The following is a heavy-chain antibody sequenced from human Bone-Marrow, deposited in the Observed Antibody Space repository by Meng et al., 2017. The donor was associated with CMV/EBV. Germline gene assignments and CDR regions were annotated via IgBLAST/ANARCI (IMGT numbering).Heavy chain of an antibody. Sequence: SESLSLTCTVSGGSVSSGSYYWSWIRQPPGKGLEWIGYIYYSGSTNYNPSLKSRVTISVDTSKNQFSLKLSSVTAADTAVYYCARVGSGYDFYFDYWGQGTLVTVSS. D-gene: IGHD5-12*01. CDR2: IYYSGST. CDR3: ARVGSGYDFYFDY. J-gene: IGHJ4*02. V-gene: IGHV4-61*01. CDR1: GGSVSSGSYY.